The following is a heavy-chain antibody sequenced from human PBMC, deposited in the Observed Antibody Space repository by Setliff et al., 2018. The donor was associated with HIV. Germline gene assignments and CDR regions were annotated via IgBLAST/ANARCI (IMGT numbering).Heavy chain of an antibody. J-gene: IGHJ5*02. CDR3: AKGPVSGVDL. V-gene: IGHV4-30-2*01. CDR2: IYHVGGT. D-gene: IGHD2-15*01. CDR1: GGSIGSGGYS. Sequence: PSETLSLTCAVSGGSIGSGGYSWSWIRQPQGRGLEWVGYIYHVGGTYYNPSLRSRVTISVDRSKNLFSLKLTSVTAADTAVYYCAKGPVSGVDLWGQGTLVTVSS.